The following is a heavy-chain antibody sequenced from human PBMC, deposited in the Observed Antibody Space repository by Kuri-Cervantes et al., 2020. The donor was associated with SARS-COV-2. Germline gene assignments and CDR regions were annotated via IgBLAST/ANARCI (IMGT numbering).Heavy chain of an antibody. V-gene: IGHV1-69*13. D-gene: IGHD3-22*01. CDR1: GGTFSSYA. CDR3: AKIPFYDSSGYYSNY. Sequence: SVKVSCKASGGTFSSYAISWVRQAPGQGLEWMGGIIPIFGTANYAQRFQGRVTITADESTSTAYMELSSLRSEDTAVYYCAKIPFYDSSGYYSNYWGQGTLVTVSS. J-gene: IGHJ4*02. CDR2: IIPIFGTA.